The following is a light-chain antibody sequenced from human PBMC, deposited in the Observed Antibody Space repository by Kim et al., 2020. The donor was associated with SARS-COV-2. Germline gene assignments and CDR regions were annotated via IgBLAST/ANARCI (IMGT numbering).Light chain of an antibody. CDR3: QVWDSSISHVI. Sequence: APGKTATSTGGGNNIGSKSVHWYQQAPGQAPVLVIYYDTDRPSGIPERFSGSNSGNTATLTISSVEAGDEADYYCQVWDSSISHVIFGGGTQLTVL. J-gene: IGLJ2*01. CDR1: NIGSKS. CDR2: YDT. V-gene: IGLV3-21*04.